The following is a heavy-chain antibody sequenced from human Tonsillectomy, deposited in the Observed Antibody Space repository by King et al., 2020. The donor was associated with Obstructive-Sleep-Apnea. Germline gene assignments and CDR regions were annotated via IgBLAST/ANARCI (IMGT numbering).Heavy chain of an antibody. J-gene: IGHJ5*02. CDR3: ARDXXSXSSGGTVHXWFDX. Sequence: QLQESGPGLVKPSETLSLTCXVXGGXXSSXYWSWLXQPPGKGLEWIXYIYYXGSTXYXPSLRSRXTXPVDTSXXQFXRKXXSVTAADTAVYYWARDXXSXSSGGTVHXWFDXXGQGXLVTVXS. V-gene: IGHV4-59*01. D-gene: IGHD6-19*01. CDR2: IYYXGST. CDR1: GGXXSSXY.